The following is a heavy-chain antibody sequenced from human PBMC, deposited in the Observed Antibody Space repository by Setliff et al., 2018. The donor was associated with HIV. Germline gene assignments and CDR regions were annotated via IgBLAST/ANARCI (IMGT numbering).Heavy chain of an antibody. D-gene: IGHD3-9*01. J-gene: IGHJ6*03. CDR3: ASPLRYFGGAYYYYYMDV. V-gene: IGHV7-4-1*02. CDR1: GYSFSNYA. Sequence: GASVKVSCKASGYSFSNYAMNWVRQAPGQGLEWMGWINTNTGNPTYAQGFTGRFVFSLDTSVSTAYLQISSLKAEDTAVYYCASPLRYFGGAYYYYYMDVWGKGTTVTVSS. CDR2: INTNTGNP.